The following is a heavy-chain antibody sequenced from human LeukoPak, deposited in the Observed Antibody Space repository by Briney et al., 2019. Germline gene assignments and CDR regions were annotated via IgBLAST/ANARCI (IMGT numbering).Heavy chain of an antibody. V-gene: IGHV1-2*02. CDR2: INPNSGGT. D-gene: IGHD6-19*01. CDR1: GYTFTGYY. CDR3: ASAVASTLGYYFDY. Sequence: ASVKVSCKASGYTFTGYYMHWVRQAPGQGLERMGWINPNSGGTNYAQKFQGRVTMTRDTSISTAYMELSRLRSDDTAVYYCASAVASTLGYYFDYWGQGTLVTVSS. J-gene: IGHJ4*02.